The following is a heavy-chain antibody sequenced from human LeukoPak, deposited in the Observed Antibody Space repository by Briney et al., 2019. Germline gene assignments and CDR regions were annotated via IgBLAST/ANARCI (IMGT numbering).Heavy chain of an antibody. CDR1: GFTFNNYA. J-gene: IGHJ4*02. Sequence: PGGSLRLSCAASGFTFNNYAMSWVRQAPGKSLEWVSGIGGSGSRTYYADSVKGRFTISRDNSKNTLYLQMNSLRAEDTAIYYCAKKYGVTVYGSGLNYFDYWGQGTLVTVSS. CDR3: AKKYGVTVYGSGLNYFDY. D-gene: IGHD6-19*01. CDR2: IGGSGSRT. V-gene: IGHV3-23*01.